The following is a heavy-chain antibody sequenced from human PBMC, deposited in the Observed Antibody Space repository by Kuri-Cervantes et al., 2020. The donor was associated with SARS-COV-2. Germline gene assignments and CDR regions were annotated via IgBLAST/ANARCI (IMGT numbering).Heavy chain of an antibody. J-gene: IGHJ4*02. CDR3: TRNEGGLPSASDY. CDR2: ISASGLSA. D-gene: IGHD1-1*01. V-gene: IGHV3-23*01. Sequence: GGSLRLSCAASGFTFSTFAMTWVRQAPGKGLEWASTISASGLSAYYADSLQGRFTISRDNSQNTVELHMSSLRAEDAAMYFCTRNEGGLPSASDYWGQGTLVTVSS. CDR1: GFTFSTFA.